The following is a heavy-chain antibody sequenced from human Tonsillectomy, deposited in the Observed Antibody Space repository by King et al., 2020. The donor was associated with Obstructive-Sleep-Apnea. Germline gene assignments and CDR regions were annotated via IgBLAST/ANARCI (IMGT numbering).Heavy chain of an antibody. D-gene: IGHD2-15*01. CDR1: GFTFSSYS. J-gene: IGHJ4*02. CDR3: ARSGGNYCSGGSCYSGR. CDR2: ISSSSRTI. V-gene: IGHV3-48*04. Sequence: VQLVESGGGLVQPGGSLRLSCAASGFTFSSYSMNWVRQAPGKGLEWVSYISSSSRTIYYEDSVKGRLTISRDNAKNSLYLQMNSLRAEDTAVYYCARSGGNYCSGGSCYSGRWGQGTLVTVSS.